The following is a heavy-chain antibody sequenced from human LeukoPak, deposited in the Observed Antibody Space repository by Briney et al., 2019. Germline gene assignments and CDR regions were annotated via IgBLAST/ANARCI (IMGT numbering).Heavy chain of an antibody. CDR2: ISAYNGNT. D-gene: IGHD3-22*01. J-gene: IGHJ5*02. CDR3: ARDEARYSSGYYPNWFDP. CDR1: GYTYTSYG. Sequence: WASVKVSCKASGYTYTSYGMSWVRQAPGQGLEWMGWISAYNGNTHYAQKLQGRVTMTTDTSTSTAYMELRSLRSDDTAVYYCARDEARYSSGYYPNWFDPWGQGTLVTVSS. V-gene: IGHV1-18*01.